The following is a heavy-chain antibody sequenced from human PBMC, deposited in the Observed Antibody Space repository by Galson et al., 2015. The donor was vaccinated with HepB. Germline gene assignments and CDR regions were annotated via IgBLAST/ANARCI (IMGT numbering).Heavy chain of an antibody. Sequence: SLRLSCAASGFTFSSHEMNWVRQAPGKGLEWVSYISSSGSTIYYADSVKGRFTISRDNAKNSLYLQMNSLRAEDTAVYYCARGDSGYDLEAFDYWGQGTPVTVSS. CDR3: ARGDSGYDLEAFDY. V-gene: IGHV3-48*03. D-gene: IGHD5-12*01. CDR1: GFTFSSHE. CDR2: ISSSGSTI. J-gene: IGHJ4*02.